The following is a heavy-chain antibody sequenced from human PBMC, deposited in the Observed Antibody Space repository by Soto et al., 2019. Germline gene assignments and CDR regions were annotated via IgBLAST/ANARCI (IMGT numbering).Heavy chain of an antibody. CDR2: IIPIFGTA. CDR3: ARSIVVVPAADSYYYYYGMDV. Sequence: QVQLVQSGAEVKKPGSSVKVSCKASGGTFSSYAISWVRQAPGQGLEWMGGIIPIFGTANYAQKFQGRVTITADESTSTAYMELSSLRSEDTAVYYCARSIVVVPAADSYYYYYGMDVWGQVTTVTVSS. D-gene: IGHD2-2*01. CDR1: GGTFSSYA. V-gene: IGHV1-69*01. J-gene: IGHJ6*02.